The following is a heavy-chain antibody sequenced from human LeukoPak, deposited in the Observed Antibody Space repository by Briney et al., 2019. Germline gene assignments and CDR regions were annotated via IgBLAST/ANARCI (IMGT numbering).Heavy chain of an antibody. V-gene: IGHV3-23*01. CDR1: GFSFNTYT. Sequence: PGGSLRLSCDASGFSFNTYTMYWVRQAPGQGLEWVSGIRHSDGRTYYADSVRGRFTISSDISKNTLYLQMNSLRAEDTALYYCAKGLERESRLDSWGQGTLVTVSS. D-gene: IGHD1-1*01. J-gene: IGHJ4*02. CDR2: IRHSDGRT. CDR3: AKGLERESRLDS.